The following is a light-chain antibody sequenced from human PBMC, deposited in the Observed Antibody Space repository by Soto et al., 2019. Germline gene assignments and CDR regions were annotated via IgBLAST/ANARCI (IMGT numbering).Light chain of an antibody. J-gene: IGKJ5*01. CDR3: QQLNYWPRIT. CDR2: GAS. CDR1: QSVSSSY. Sequence: EIVFTQSPRTPSLSPGGRAPLSCRDRQSVSSSYLAWYQQRPGQAPRLLVYGASTRASGIPPRFSGSGSGTDFTLTISSLQSEDFAVYYCQQLNYWPRITFGQGTRLEI. V-gene: IGKV3-15*01.